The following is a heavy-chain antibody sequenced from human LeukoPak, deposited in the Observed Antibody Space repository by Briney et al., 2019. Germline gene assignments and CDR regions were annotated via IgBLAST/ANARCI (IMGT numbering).Heavy chain of an antibody. CDR2: IYHSGST. CDR3: ARYTVTTKFFDY. J-gene: IGHJ4*02. CDR1: GGSISSGGYY. Sequence: PSETLSLTCTVSGGSISSGGYYWSWIRQPPGKGLEWIGYIYHSGSTYYNPSLKSRVTISVDRSKNQFSLKLSSVTAADTAVYYCARYTVTTKFFDYWGQGTLVTVSS. V-gene: IGHV4-30-2*01. D-gene: IGHD4-17*01.